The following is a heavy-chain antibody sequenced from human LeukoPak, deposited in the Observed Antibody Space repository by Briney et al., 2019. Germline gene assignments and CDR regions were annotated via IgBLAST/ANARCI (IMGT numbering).Heavy chain of an antibody. CDR3: ARDIRKYYYDSSGYYRSDAFDI. CDR1: GFPVSSNY. Sequence: PGGSLRLSCAASGFPVSSNYMSWVRQAPGKGLEWVSVIYSGGSTYYADSVKGRFTISRDNSKNTLYLQMNSLRAEDTAVYYCARDIRKYYYDSSGYYRSDAFDIWGQGTMVTVSS. J-gene: IGHJ3*02. V-gene: IGHV3-53*01. D-gene: IGHD3-22*01. CDR2: IYSGGST.